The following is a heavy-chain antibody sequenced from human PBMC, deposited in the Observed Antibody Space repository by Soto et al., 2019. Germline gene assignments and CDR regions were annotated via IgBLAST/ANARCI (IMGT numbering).Heavy chain of an antibody. V-gene: IGHV2-5*01. J-gene: IGHJ4*02. CDR1: GFSLITSGVG. CDR2: IYWNDDK. D-gene: IGHD4-17*01. Sequence: QITLKESGPPLVKPTQTLTLTCTFSGFSLITSGVGVGWIRQPPGKALEWLALIYWNDDKRYSPSLKSRLTITKDTSKNKVVLTMTKMDPVDTATYYCAHRLQDGDYRIFDYWGQGTLVTVSS. CDR3: AHRLQDGDYRIFDY.